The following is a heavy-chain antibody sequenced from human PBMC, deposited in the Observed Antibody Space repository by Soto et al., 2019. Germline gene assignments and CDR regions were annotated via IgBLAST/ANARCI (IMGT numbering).Heavy chain of an antibody. CDR3: ARKQAAAGYYYYGMDV. V-gene: IGHV4-30-2*06. J-gene: IGHJ6*02. D-gene: IGHD6-13*01. CDR1: GDSISSGGYS. CDR2: IYQSGTT. Sequence: PSETLSLTCAVSGDSISSGGYSWNWIRQSPGKGLEWIGYIYQSGTTYYNTSLESRVTISVDRSKNQFSLKLSSVTAADTAVYYCARKQAAAGYYYYGMDVWGQGTTVTVSS.